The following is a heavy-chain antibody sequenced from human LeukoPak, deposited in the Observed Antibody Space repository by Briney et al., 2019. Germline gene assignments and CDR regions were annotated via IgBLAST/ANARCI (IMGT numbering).Heavy chain of an antibody. V-gene: IGHV3-64D*06. J-gene: IGHJ6*02. CDR3: VKEDGYCSGGSCYRGYYYYGMDV. CDR2: ISSNGGST. Sequence: PGGSLRLSCTASGFTFGDYAMGWVRQAPGKGLEYVSAISSNGGSTYYAGSVKGRFTISRDNSKNTLYLQMSSLRAEDTAVYYCVKEDGYCSGGSCYRGYYYYGMDVWGQGTTVTVSS. D-gene: IGHD2-15*01. CDR1: GFTFGDYA.